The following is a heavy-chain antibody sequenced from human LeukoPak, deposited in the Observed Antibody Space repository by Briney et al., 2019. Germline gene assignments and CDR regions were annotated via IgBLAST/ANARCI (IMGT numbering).Heavy chain of an antibody. J-gene: IGHJ4*02. CDR3: ASGQYYDLWSGYYVD. V-gene: IGHV4-34*01. CDR2: INHSGST. CDR1: GGSFSGHY. D-gene: IGHD3-3*01. Sequence: PSETLSLTCAVYGGSFSGHYWSLIRQPPGKGLEWIGEINHSGSTNYNPSLESRVTISVDTSKNHFSLKLSSVTAADTAVYYCASGQYYDLWSGYYVDWGQGTLVTVSA.